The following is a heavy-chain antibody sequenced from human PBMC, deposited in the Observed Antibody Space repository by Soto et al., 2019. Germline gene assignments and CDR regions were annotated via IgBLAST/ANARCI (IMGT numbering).Heavy chain of an antibody. V-gene: IGHV3-30-3*01. CDR2: ISYDGSNK. J-gene: IGHJ6*03. Sequence: GGSLRLSCAASGFTFSSYAMHWVRQAPGKGLEWVAVISYDGSNKYYADSVKGRFTISRDNSKNTLYLQMNSLRAEDTAVYYCARVGWNLSHVFHYYYYYYMDVWGKGTTVTVSS. D-gene: IGHD1-1*01. CDR1: GFTFSSYA. CDR3: ARVGWNLSHVFHYYYYYYMDV.